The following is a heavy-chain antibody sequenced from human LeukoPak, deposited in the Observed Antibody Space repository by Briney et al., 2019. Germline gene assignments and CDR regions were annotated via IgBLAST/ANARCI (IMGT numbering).Heavy chain of an antibody. CDR3: ARDSLGMSTLDS. Sequence: TGGSLRLSCAASGFTVSNNYMSWVRQAPGKGLEWVSVIYGGGSTYYADSVKGRFTISRDSSKNTLYLQMNSLRAEDTAVYYCARDSLGMSTLDSWGQGTLVTVSS. D-gene: IGHD5/OR15-5a*01. CDR2: IYGGGST. CDR1: GFTVSNNY. J-gene: IGHJ4*02. V-gene: IGHV3-53*01.